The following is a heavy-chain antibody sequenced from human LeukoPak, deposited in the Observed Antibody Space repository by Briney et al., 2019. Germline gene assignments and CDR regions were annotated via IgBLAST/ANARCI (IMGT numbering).Heavy chain of an antibody. CDR2: IYYSGST. V-gene: IGHV4-59*01. CDR1: GGSISSYY. J-gene: IGHJ4*02. D-gene: IGHD5-12*01. Sequence: SETLSLTCTVSGGSISSYYWSWIRQPPGKGLEWIGYIYYSGSTSYSPSLKSRVTISVDTSKKQFSLKLSSVTAADTAVYYCARLRKRWFDYWGQGTLVTVSS. CDR3: ARLRKRWFDY.